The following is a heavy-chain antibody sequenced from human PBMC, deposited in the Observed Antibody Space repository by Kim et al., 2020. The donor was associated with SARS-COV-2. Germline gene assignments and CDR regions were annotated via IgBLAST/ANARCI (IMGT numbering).Heavy chain of an antibody. D-gene: IGHD3-10*01. CDR1: GFTFSSYA. CDR3: AKAYYGSASHYDY. J-gene: IGHJ4*02. V-gene: IGHV3-23*01. Sequence: GGSLRLSCAASGFTFSSYAMTWVRQAPGKGLEWVSGISGSGTSTYYADSVKGRFTISRDNSKNTLYLLMNSLRGDDTAVYYCAKAYYGSASHYDYWGQGTLVTVSS. CDR2: ISGSGTST.